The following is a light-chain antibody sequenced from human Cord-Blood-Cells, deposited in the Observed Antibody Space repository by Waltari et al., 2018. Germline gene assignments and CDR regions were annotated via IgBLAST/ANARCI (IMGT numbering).Light chain of an antibody. CDR3: CSYSGSSTFWV. CDR1: SSDVGCYNL. J-gene: IGLJ3*02. CDR2: EVS. Sequence: QYALTQPASVSGSPGPPITISCTGTSSDVGCYNLVSWYQKHPGKAPKLMTYEVSKRPPGVSNRFAGPKSGNTASLTISGLQAEDEAVYYCCSYSGSSTFWVFGGETKLTVL. V-gene: IGLV2-23*02.